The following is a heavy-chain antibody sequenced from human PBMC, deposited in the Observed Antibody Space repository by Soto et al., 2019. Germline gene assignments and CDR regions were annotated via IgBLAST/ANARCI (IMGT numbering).Heavy chain of an antibody. CDR2: IGGYKGNT. CDR3: APHTLDTGMPSGY. D-gene: IGHD5-18*01. Sequence: QVQLVQSGAEVREPGASVKVSCKASGYTFTNYGVGWVRQAPGQGLEWMGWIGGYKGNTNYAQKLQGRGTLTTDTSTSTAYMELRSLRSDDTAVYYCAPHTLDTGMPSGYWGQGTLVTVSS. J-gene: IGHJ4*02. V-gene: IGHV1-18*01. CDR1: GYTFTNYG.